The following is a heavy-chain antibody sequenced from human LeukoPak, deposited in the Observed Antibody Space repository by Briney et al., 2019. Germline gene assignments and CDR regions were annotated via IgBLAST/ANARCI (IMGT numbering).Heavy chain of an antibody. V-gene: IGHV3-11*04. Sequence: PGGSLRLSCAASGFTFDDYAMHWVRQAPGKGLEWVSYISSSGSTIYYADSVKGRFTISRDNAKNSLYLQMNSLRAEDTAVYYCARVSNGRLSWFDPWGQGTLVTVSS. CDR1: GFTFDDYA. CDR3: ARVSNGRLSWFDP. D-gene: IGHD1-26*01. CDR2: ISSSGSTI. J-gene: IGHJ5*02.